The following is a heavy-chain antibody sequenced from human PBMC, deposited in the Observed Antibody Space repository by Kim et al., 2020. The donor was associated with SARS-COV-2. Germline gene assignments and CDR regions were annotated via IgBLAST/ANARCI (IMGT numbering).Heavy chain of an antibody. Sequence: GGSLRLSCTASGFTFGDYAMSWFRQAPGKGLEWVGFIRSKAYGGTTEYAASVKGRFTISRDDSKSIAYLQMNSLKTEDTAVYYCTRKKVPSPLQTYYDVWSGYYGYYYYYGMDVWGQGTTVTVSS. D-gene: IGHD3-3*01. CDR1: GFTFGDYA. CDR3: TRKKVPSPLQTYYDVWSGYYGYYYYYGMDV. V-gene: IGHV3-49*03. CDR2: IRSKAYGGTT. J-gene: IGHJ6*02.